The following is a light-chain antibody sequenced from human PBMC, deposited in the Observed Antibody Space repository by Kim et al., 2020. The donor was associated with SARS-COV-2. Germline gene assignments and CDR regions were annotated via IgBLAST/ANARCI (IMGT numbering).Light chain of an antibody. J-gene: IGKJ4*01. CDR1: QDISNY. Sequence: DIQMTQSPSSLSASVGDRVTITCQASQDISNYLNWYQQKPGKAPKLLIYDASNLETGVPSRFSGSGSGTDFTFTISSLQPEDIETYYCQQYDDLPLTFGGGTKLEI. CDR3: QQYDDLPLT. V-gene: IGKV1-33*01. CDR2: DAS.